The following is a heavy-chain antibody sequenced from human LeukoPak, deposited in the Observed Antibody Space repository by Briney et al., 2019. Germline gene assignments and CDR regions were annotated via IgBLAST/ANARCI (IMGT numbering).Heavy chain of an antibody. CDR3: AGEGDAYKTGY. CDR2: IHYSGTT. D-gene: IGHD5-24*01. V-gene: IGHV4-31*03. J-gene: IGHJ4*02. CDR1: GGSISSGAYY. Sequence: PSETLSLTCTVSGGSISSGAYYWTWIRQHPGKGLEWIGHIHYSGTTYYNPSLQSRITISPDTSKNQFSLNLNSVTAADSAVYYCAGEGDAYKTGYWGQGTLVTVSS.